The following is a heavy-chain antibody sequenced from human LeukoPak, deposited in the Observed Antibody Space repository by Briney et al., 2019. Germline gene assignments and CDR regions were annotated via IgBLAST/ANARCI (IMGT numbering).Heavy chain of an antibody. CDR1: GYTFTSYG. CDR3: ARDLGIAAAGTSYYYYGMDV. D-gene: IGHD6-13*01. Sequence: ASVKVSCKASGYTFTSYGISWVRQAPGQGLEWMGWISAYNGNTNYAQKLQGRVTMTTDTSTSTAYMELRSLRSDDTAVYYCARDLGIAAAGTSYYYYGMDVWGQGTTVTVSS. J-gene: IGHJ6*02. V-gene: IGHV1-18*01. CDR2: ISAYNGNT.